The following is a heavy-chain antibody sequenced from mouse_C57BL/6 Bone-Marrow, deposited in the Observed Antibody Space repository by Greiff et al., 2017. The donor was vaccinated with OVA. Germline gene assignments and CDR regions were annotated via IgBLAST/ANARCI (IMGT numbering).Heavy chain of an antibody. V-gene: IGHV2-2*01. CDR3: TRNFDYYGSSFYYYAMDY. CDR2: IWSGGST. CDR1: GFSLTSYG. Sequence: VMLVESGPGLVQPSQSLSITCTVSGFSLTSYGVHWVRQSPGTGLEWLGVIWSGGSTDYNAAFISRLSISKDNSKCQVCFKMNSLQADDTAIYFCTRNFDYYGSSFYYYAMDYWGQGTSVTVSS. D-gene: IGHD1-1*01. J-gene: IGHJ4*01.